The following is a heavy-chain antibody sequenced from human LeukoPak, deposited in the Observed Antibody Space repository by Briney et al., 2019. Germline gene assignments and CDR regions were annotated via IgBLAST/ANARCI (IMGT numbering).Heavy chain of an antibody. CDR2: ISYDGSNK. J-gene: IGHJ4*02. Sequence: GRSLRLSCAASGFTFSSYGMHWVRQAPGKGLEWVAVISYDGSNKYYADSVKGRFTISRDNSKNTLYLQMNSLRAEDTAVYYCARDRGSGYCSSTSCFSSDYWGQGTLVTVSS. CDR1: GFTFSSYG. V-gene: IGHV3-30*03. CDR3: ARDRGSGYCSSTSCFSSDY. D-gene: IGHD2-2*01.